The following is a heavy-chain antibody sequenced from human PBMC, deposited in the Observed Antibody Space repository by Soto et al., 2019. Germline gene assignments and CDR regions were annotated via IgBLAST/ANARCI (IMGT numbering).Heavy chain of an antibody. Sequence: GASVKVSCKASGYTFSGYYMHWVRQAPGQGLEWMGWINANSGSTKYAQNFQGRVTMTRDTSTSTAYMELSRLRSEDTAVYYCARVMSTSPPFFDFWGQGTLVTVSS. D-gene: IGHD3-10*02. J-gene: IGHJ4*02. CDR3: ARVMSTSPPFFDF. CDR2: INANSGST. V-gene: IGHV1-2*02. CDR1: GYTFSGYY.